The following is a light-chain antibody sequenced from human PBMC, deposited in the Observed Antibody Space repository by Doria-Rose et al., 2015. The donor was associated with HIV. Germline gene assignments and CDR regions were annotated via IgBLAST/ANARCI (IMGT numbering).Light chain of an antibody. J-gene: IGKJ3*01. CDR2: WAS. CDR1: QSLLYTSKNY. V-gene: IGKV4-1*01. Sequence: DIRLTQSPESLGMSLGERATLNCKSNQSLLYTSKNYLAWYQQKQGQPPKLLIYWASTRQSGVPARFSGSGSGTDFTLTISSLEAEDVAVYYCQQYYDTPSFGPGTTVDIE. CDR3: QQYYDTPS.